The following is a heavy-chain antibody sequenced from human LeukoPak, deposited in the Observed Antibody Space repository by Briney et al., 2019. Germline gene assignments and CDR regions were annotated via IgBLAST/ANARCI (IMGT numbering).Heavy chain of an antibody. CDR2: IRDDGGEI. CDR1: GFTFSSYW. CDR3: ARDKPRGSYYGSIFDS. J-gene: IGHJ4*02. D-gene: IGHD1-26*01. Sequence: PGGSLRLSCAASGFTFSSYWMSWVRQAPGKGLEWVANIRDDGGEIYYVDSVKGRFTISRDNAKSSLFLQMNSLRAEGAAVYYCARDKPRGSYYGSIFDSWGQGTLVTVSS. V-gene: IGHV3-7*01.